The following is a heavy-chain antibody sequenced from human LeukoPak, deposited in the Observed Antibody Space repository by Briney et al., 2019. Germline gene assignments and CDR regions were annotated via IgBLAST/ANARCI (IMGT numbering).Heavy chain of an antibody. CDR3: AGAFYNTGWYEDN. V-gene: IGHV1-2*07. CDR2: INPKSGDS. CDR1: GYTFTDYY. Sequence: GASVKVSCKASGYTFTDYYINWVRQAPGRGLQWMGWINPKSGDSNYARSFQGRVTMTSDTSISTAYMALSRLASDDTAVYYCAGAFYNTGWYEDNWGQGTLVTVSS. J-gene: IGHJ4*02. D-gene: IGHD6-19*01.